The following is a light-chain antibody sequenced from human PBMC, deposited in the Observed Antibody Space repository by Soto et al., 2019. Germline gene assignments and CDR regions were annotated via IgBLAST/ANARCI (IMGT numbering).Light chain of an antibody. CDR1: QSVYNK. V-gene: IGKV3-20*01. CDR2: GAS. Sequence: EIVMTQFPATRFLSTGERATLSCRASQSVYNKLAWYQQKPGQAPRLLIYGASSRATGIPDRFSGNGSGTEFTLTIFRLETEDSAVYYGQQYGSSPTTTFSQGTKVDTK. CDR3: QQYGSSPTTT. J-gene: IGKJ1*01.